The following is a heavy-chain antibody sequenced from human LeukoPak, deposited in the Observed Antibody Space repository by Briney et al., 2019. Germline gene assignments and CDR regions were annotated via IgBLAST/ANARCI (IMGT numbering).Heavy chain of an antibody. CDR2: IYNSGST. CDR3: ARRYYYDTSSYRSYWYFDL. Sequence: SETLSLTCIVSGGSISTYYWSWIRQPPGKGLEWIGYIYNSGSTNYNPSLKSRVTISVDTSKNQFSLKLSSVTAADTAVYYCARRYYYDTSSYRSYWYFDLWGRGTLVTVSS. D-gene: IGHD3-22*01. CDR1: GGSISTYY. V-gene: IGHV4-59*08. J-gene: IGHJ2*01.